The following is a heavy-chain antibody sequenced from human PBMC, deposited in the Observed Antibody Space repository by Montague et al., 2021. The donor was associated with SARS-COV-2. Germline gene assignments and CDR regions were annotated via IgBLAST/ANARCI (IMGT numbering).Heavy chain of an antibody. CDR3: ARHYSATLPAVY. CDR2: MYTSGST. CDR1: GGSISSGKYY. J-gene: IGHJ4*02. V-gene: IGHV4-61*02. D-gene: IGHD2-15*01. Sequence: TLSLTCTVSGGSISSGKYYWSWIRQPAGKGLEWIGRMYTSGSTNYNPSLKSRVTISVDTSKNQFSLKLNSVTAADTAVYYCARHYSATLPAVYWGQGTLVTVSS.